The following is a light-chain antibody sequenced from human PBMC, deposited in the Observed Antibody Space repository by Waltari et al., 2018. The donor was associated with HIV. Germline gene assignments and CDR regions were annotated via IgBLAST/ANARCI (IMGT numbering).Light chain of an antibody. J-gene: IGKJ2*01. CDR1: QRLSSSY. CDR2: GAS. CDR3: QQYGSSPKT. V-gene: IGKV3-20*01. Sequence: EIVLTQSPRTLSLSPGEIATLSCRASQRLSSSYLAWYQQKPRQAPRLLVYGASHRATDIPDRFSGSGSGTDFALTISRVEPEDFAVYYCQQYGSSPKTFGQGTKLEIK.